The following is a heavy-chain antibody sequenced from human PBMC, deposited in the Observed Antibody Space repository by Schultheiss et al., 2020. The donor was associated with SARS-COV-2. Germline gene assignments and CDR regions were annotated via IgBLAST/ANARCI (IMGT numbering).Heavy chain of an antibody. J-gene: IGHJ4*02. D-gene: IGHD2-2*01. CDR2: IYHSGST. V-gene: IGHV4-30-4*08. Sequence: SETLSLTCTVSGGSISSGGYYWSWIRQHPGKGLEWIGYIYHSGSTYYNPSLKSRVTISVDTSKNQFSLKLSSMTAADTAVYYCARAPVVVVPDTYYFDYWGQGTLVTVSS. CDR1: GGSISSGGYY. CDR3: ARAPVVVVPDTYYFDY.